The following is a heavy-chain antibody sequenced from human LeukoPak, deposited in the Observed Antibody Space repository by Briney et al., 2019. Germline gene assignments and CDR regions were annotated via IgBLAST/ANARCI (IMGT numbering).Heavy chain of an antibody. Sequence: GASVTVSCKASGYTFTGYYMHWVRQAPGQGLEWMGWINPNSGGTNYAQKFQGRVTMTRDTSISTAYMELSRLRSDDTAVYYCARGALYNWNYVLFDYWGQGTLVTVSS. D-gene: IGHD1-7*01. J-gene: IGHJ4*02. CDR1: GYTFTGYY. V-gene: IGHV1-2*02. CDR2: INPNSGGT. CDR3: ARGALYNWNYVLFDY.